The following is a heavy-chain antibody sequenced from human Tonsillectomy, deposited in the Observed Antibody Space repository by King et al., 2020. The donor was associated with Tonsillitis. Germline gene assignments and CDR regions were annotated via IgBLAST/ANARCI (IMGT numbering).Heavy chain of an antibody. CDR1: GFPFSSYG. J-gene: IGHJ4*02. V-gene: IGHV3-33*05. Sequence: QLVQSGGSVVQPGRSLRLSCETSGFPFSSYGMHWVRQAPGQGLEWVATISFDGANTHHTDSVTGRFTISRDNSKNTMYLQMNSVRAEDTVVYYWARERLYNVGWGIDHWGQGTLVTVSS. CDR3: ARERLYNVGWGIDH. CDR2: ISFDGANT. D-gene: IGHD7-27*01.